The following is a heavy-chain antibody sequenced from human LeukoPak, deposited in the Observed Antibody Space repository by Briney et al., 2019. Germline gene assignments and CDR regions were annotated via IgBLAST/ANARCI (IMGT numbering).Heavy chain of an antibody. D-gene: IGHD3-22*01. J-gene: IGHJ4*02. CDR2: IRSKTYGGTT. CDR3: TREKSYYYDTSGPDY. V-gene: IGHV3-49*03. CDR1: GFTFGDYT. Sequence: PGRSLRLSCTASGFTFGDYTMSWFRQAPGKGLEWVGFIRSKTYGGTTEYAASVKGRFTISRDDSKSIAYLQMNSLKTEDTAVYYCTREKSYYYDTSGPDYWGQGTLVTVSS.